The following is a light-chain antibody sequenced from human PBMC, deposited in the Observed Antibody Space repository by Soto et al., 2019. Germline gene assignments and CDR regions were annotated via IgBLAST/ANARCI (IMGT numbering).Light chain of an antibody. V-gene: IGKV1-39*01. Sequence: DIQVTQSPSSLSASVRDRVTITCRASQNIRTYLNWYQQRPGKPPKLLIQTATTLQSGVPSRFSGSGSGTDFTLTISSLQPEDFATYYCQQTYSTLNSFGQGTKLEIK. CDR2: TAT. CDR3: QQTYSTLNS. CDR1: QNIRTY. J-gene: IGKJ2*03.